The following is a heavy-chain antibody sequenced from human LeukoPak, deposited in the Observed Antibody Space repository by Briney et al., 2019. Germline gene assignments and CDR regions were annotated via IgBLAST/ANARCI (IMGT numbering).Heavy chain of an antibody. J-gene: IGHJ6*03. CDR3: TRGPRPYYYYYYYMDV. V-gene: IGHV4-34*01. D-gene: IGHD6-6*01. CDR2: INHSGST. CDR1: GGSFSGYY. Sequence: SETLSLTCAVYGGSFSGYYWSWIRQPPGKGLEWIGEINHSGSTNYNPSLKSRVTISVGTSKNQFSLKLSSVTAADTAVYYCTRGPRPYYYYYYYMDVWGKGNTVTVSS.